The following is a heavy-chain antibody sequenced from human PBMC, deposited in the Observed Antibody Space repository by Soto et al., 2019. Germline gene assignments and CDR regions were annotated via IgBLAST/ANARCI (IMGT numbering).Heavy chain of an antibody. CDR3: ARDRVEGYDFWSGYFIPRSDAFDI. CDR1: GYTFTSYY. Sequence: AASVKVSCKASGYTFTSYYMHWVRQAPGQGLEWMGIINPSGGSTSYAQKFQGRVTMTRDTSTSTVYMELSSLRSEDTAVYYCARDRVEGYDFWSGYFIPRSDAFDIWGQGTMVTVSS. V-gene: IGHV1-46*01. D-gene: IGHD3-3*01. J-gene: IGHJ3*02. CDR2: INPSGGST.